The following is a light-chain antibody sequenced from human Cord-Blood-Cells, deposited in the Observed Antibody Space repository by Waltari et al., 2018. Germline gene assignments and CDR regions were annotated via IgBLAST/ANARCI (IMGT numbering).Light chain of an antibody. J-gene: IGLJ1*01. CDR1: RSDVGGYNY. CDR2: DVS. V-gene: IGLV2-14*01. CDR3: SSYTSSSTYV. Sequence: QSALTQPASVSGSPGQSITISCPGTRSDVGGYNYVLWYQQHPGKAPKLMIYDVSKRPSGVSNRFSGSKSGNTASLTISGLQAEDEADYYCSSYTSSSTYVFGTGTKVTVL.